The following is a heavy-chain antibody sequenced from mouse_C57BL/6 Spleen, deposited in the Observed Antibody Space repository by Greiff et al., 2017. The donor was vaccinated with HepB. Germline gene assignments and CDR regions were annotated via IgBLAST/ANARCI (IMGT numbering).Heavy chain of an antibody. CDR3: TTNPMDY. J-gene: IGHJ4*01. CDR2: IDPENGDT. CDR1: GFNIKDDY. V-gene: IGHV14-4*01. Sequence: EVKLQQSGAELVRPGASVKLSCTASGFNIKDDYMHWVKQRPEQGLEWIGWIDPENGDTEYASKFQGKATITADTSSNTAYLQLSSLTSEDTAVYYCTTNPMDYWGQGTSVTVSS.